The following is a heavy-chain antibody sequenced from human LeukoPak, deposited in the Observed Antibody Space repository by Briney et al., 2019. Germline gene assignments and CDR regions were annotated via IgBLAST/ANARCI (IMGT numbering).Heavy chain of an antibody. J-gene: IGHJ4*02. D-gene: IGHD2-21*01. V-gene: IGHV3-74*01. CDR3: ARNLVLGGDLDY. Sequence: GGSLRLSCAASGFTFSTYWMHWVRQAPGKGLVWVSRINSDGSSTSYADSVKGRFTISRDNAKNTLYLQMNSLRAEDTAVYYCARNLVLGGDLDYWGQGTLVTVSS. CDR1: GFTFSTYW. CDR2: INSDGSST.